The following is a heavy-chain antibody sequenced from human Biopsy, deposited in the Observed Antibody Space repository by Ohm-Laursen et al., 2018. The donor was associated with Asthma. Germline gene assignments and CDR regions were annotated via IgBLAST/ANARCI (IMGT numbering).Heavy chain of an antibody. Sequence: TLSLTCAVYGGSFSGYYWSWIRQPPGKGLEWIGEINHSGSTNYNPSLKSRVSISIDTSKNQFSLKLSSVTAADTAVYYCVRAVRNEQWLAPFDYWGQGKPVTVSS. CDR1: GGSFSGYY. J-gene: IGHJ4*02. D-gene: IGHD6-19*01. V-gene: IGHV4-34*09. CDR3: VRAVRNEQWLAPFDY. CDR2: INHSGST.